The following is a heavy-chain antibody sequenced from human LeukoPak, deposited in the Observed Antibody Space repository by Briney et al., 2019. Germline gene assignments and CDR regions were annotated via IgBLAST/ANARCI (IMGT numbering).Heavy chain of an antibody. D-gene: IGHD2-8*02. CDR1: GFNFSIYG. CDR3: AKLSTGYDSDFDN. CDR2: IRLDGNKV. V-gene: IGHV3-30*02. Sequence: PGGSLRLSCAASGFNFSIYGMHWVRQAPGKGLEWVAFIRLDGNKVSYADSVKGRFTISRDNSKNTLYLQMNSLRSEDTAVCYCAKLSTGYDSDFDNWGQGSLVVVSS. J-gene: IGHJ4*02.